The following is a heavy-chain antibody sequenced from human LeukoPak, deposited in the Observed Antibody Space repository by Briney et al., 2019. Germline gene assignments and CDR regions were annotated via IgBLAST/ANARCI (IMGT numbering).Heavy chain of an antibody. J-gene: IGHJ4*02. CDR3: AKEQVSVFGVVILPDY. Sequence: GGSLRLSCAASGFTFSSYAMSWVRQAPGKGLEWVSAISGSGGSTYYVDSVKGRFTISRDNSKNTLYLQMNSLRAEDTAVYYCAKEQVSVFGVVILPDYWGQGTLVTVSS. CDR1: GFTFSSYA. CDR2: ISGSGGST. D-gene: IGHD3-3*01. V-gene: IGHV3-23*01.